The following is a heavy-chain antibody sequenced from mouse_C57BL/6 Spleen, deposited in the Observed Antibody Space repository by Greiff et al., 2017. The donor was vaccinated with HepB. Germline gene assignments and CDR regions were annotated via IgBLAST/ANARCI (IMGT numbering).Heavy chain of an antibody. J-gene: IGHJ3*01. Sequence: EVMLVESGGGLVKPGGSLKLSCAASGFTFSSYAMPWVRQTPEKRLEWVATISDGGSYTYYTDNVKGRFTITRNNAKNNLYLQMSHLTSEDTAMYYYARRDDGYYWFAYWGQGTLVTVSA. D-gene: IGHD2-3*01. CDR3: ARRDDGYYWFAY. CDR1: GFTFSSYA. V-gene: IGHV5-4*03. CDR2: ISDGGSYT.